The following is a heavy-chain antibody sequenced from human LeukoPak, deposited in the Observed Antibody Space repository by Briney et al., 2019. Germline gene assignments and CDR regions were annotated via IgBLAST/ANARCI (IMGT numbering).Heavy chain of an antibody. CDR3: ARAYTFGGVIVAFDY. J-gene: IGHJ4*02. CDR2: ISNGGSAI. CDR1: GFTFSSYE. Sequence: GGSLRLSCAASGFTFSSYEMNWVRQAPGKGLEWVSYISNGGSAIYYADSVKGRFTISRDNAKNSLYLQMNSLRAEDTAIYYRARAYTFGGVIVAFDYWGQGTLVTVSS. D-gene: IGHD3-16*02. V-gene: IGHV3-48*03.